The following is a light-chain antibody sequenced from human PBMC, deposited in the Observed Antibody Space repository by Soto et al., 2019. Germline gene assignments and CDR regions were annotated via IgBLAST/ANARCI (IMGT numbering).Light chain of an antibody. CDR3: QHYNSYSCT. J-gene: IGKJ1*01. V-gene: IGKV1-5*03. CDR2: KAS. Sequence: DIPMTQSPSTLSASVGDRVTITCRASQSITSWLAWYQQKPGTAPKLLIYKASSLESGVPSRFSGSRSGTEFTLTISSLQPDDFATYYYQHYNSYSCTFGQGTKVEIK. CDR1: QSITSW.